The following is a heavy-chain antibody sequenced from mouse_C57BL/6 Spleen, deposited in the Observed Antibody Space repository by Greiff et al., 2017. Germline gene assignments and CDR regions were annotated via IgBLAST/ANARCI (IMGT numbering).Heavy chain of an antibody. Sequence: EVKLVESVAELVRPGASVKLSCTASGFNIKNTYMHWVKQRPEQGLEWIGRIDPANGNTKYAPKFQGKATITADTSSNTAYLQLSSLTSEDTAIYYCARWYGSSYIYAMDYWGQGTAVTVSS. V-gene: IGHV14-3*01. D-gene: IGHD1-1*01. CDR3: ARWYGSSYIYAMDY. CDR2: IDPANGNT. J-gene: IGHJ4*01. CDR1: GFNIKNTY.